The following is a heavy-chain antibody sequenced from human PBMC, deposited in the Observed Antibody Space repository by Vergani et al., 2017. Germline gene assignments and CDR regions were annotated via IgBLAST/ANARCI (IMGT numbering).Heavy chain of an antibody. D-gene: IGHD4-17*01. CDR1: GYTFINYA. CDR3: ARDLNGGYSLDY. J-gene: IGHJ4*02. Sequence: QVQLVPSGAEVKKPGASVKVSCKASGYTFINYAMHWVRQAPGQRLEWMAWINAGNGYTKYSQKFQGRVTITRDTSASTAYMELSSLRSEDTAVYYCARDLNGGYSLDYWGQGTLVTVSS. CDR2: INAGNGYT. V-gene: IGHV1-3*01.